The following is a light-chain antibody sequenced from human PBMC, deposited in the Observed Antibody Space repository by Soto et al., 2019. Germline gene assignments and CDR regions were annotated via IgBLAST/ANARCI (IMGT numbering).Light chain of an antibody. Sequence: AIQMTQSPSSLSASVGDRVTITCRSSQDIRNYLGWYQQKPGKAPKLLIYAASTLQSVVPSRFSGSGSGTDFTLTSSSLQPEDFATYYCLHDYNYPLSFGGGTKVEMK. CDR1: QDIRNY. CDR3: LHDYNYPLS. CDR2: AAS. V-gene: IGKV1-6*01. J-gene: IGKJ4*01.